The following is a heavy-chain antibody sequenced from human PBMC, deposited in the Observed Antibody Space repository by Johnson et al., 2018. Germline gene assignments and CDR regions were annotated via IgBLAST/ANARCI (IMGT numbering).Heavy chain of an antibody. CDR1: GFTFSSYG. CDR2: ISYDGSNK. CDR3: ARALYMDV. J-gene: IGHJ6*03. V-gene: IGHV3-30*03. Sequence: VQLVESGGGVVQPGRSLRLSCAASGFTFSSYGMHWVRQAPGKGLEWVAVISYDGSNKYYADSVKGRFTISRDNSKNTLYLQMNSLRAEDTAVYYCARALYMDVWGKGTTVTVSS.